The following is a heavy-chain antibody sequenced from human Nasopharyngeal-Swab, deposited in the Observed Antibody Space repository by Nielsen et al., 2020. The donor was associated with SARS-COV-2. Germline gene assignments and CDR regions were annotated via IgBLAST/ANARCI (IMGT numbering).Heavy chain of an antibody. J-gene: IGHJ2*01. D-gene: IGHD5-18*01. V-gene: IGHV3-30*04. CDR1: GFTFTTYT. CDR3: ARIGYGFFDL. CDR2: ISYVRSNE. Sequence: SCAASGFTFTTYTMHWVRQAPGKGLEWVALISYVRSNEYYADSVKGRFTISRDNSKNTVYLQMNSLRGEDTAVYYCARIGYGFFDLWGRGTLVTVSS.